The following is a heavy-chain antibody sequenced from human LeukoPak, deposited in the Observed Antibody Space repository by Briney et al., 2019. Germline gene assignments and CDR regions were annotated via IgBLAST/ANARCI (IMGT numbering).Heavy chain of an antibody. V-gene: IGHV4-4*02. D-gene: IGHD6-19*01. CDR3: ARAQGSIAVAGTD. CDR2: INHSGST. Sequence: SETLSLTCAVSGGSISSSNWWSWVRQPPGKGLEWIGEINHSGSTNYNPSLKSRVTISVDTSKNQFSLKLSSVTAADTAVYYCARAQGSIAVAGTDWGQGTLVTVSS. J-gene: IGHJ4*02. CDR1: GGSISSSNW.